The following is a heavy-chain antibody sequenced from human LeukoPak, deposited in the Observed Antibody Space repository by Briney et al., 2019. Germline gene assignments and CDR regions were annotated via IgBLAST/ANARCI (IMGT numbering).Heavy chain of an antibody. CDR2: IIPIFGTA. Sequence: ASVKVSCKASGGTFSSYAISWVRQAPGQGLEWMGGIIPIFGTANYAQKFQGRVTITTDESTSTAYMELSSLRSEDTAVYYCARPQPPYYYDSSGYYGSYPLDYWGQGTLVTVPS. CDR1: GGTFSSYA. V-gene: IGHV1-69*05. D-gene: IGHD3-22*01. J-gene: IGHJ4*02. CDR3: ARPQPPYYYDSSGYYGSYPLDY.